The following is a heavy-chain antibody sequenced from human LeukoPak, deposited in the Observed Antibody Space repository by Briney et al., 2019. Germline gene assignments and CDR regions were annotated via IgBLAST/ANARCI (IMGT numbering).Heavy chain of an antibody. CDR1: GYTLTELS. Sequence: ASVKVSCKVSGYTLTELSMHWVRQAPGKGLEWMRGFDPEDGETIYAQKFQGRVTMTEDTSTDTAYMELRSLRSDDTAVYYCARAPNWETERDAFDIWGQGTMVTVSS. CDR3: ARAPNWETERDAFDI. CDR2: FDPEDGET. J-gene: IGHJ3*02. V-gene: IGHV1-24*01. D-gene: IGHD7-27*01.